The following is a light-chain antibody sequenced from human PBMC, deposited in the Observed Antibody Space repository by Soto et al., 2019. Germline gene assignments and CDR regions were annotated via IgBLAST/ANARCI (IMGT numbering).Light chain of an antibody. CDR1: SSNIGSNY. J-gene: IGLJ2*01. CDR2: SNN. CDR3: AAWDDSLNGVV. Sequence: QSVLTQPPSASGTPGQRVTISCSGSSSNIGSNYVYWYQQLPGTAPKLLIYSNNQRPSGVPDRFSGSKSGTSASLAISGLRSEDEADYYCAAWDDSLNGVVFGGGTQLTVL. V-gene: IGLV1-47*02.